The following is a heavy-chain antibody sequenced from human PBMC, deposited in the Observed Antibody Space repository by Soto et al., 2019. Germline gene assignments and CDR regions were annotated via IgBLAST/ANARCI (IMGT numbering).Heavy chain of an antibody. CDR2: IYYNGET. J-gene: IGHJ4*02. V-gene: IGHV4-39*01. CDR1: GVSIRASSYY. CDR3: ARHGSY. Sequence: LSLTCTVSGVSIRASSYYWGWIRQPPGKGLERIGTIYYNGETFYHPSLKSRITMSIHTSKNQFSLNMTSVTAADTAVYYCARHGSYWGQGTLVTVSS.